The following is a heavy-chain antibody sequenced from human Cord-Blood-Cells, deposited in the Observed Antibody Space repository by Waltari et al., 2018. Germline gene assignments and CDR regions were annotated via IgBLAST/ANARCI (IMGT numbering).Heavy chain of an antibody. CDR2: INHRGST. CDR1: GGFFSGYY. Sequence: QVQLQQWGAGLFKPSETLSLTCAVYGGFFSGYYWSWIRQPPGKGLEWIGEINHRGSTNYNTTLKSRITISVDTSHSQFSLNLSSVTPADTAVYYCAPVVRYGYSGYNNWFDPLGQGTLVTVSS. CDR3: APVVRYGYSGYNNWFDP. D-gene: IGHD5-12*01. J-gene: IGHJ5*02. V-gene: IGHV4-34*01.